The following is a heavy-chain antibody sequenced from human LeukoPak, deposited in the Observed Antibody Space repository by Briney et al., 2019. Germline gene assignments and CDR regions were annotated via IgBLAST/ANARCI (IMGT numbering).Heavy chain of an antibody. CDR2: IIPIFGTA. D-gene: IGHD3-3*01. Sequence: ASVKVSCKASGGTFSSYAISWVRQAPGQGLEWMGGIIPIFGTANYAQKLQGRVTITTDEATSTAYMELSSLRSEDTAVYYCARSLIRFLVWLSNWGQGILVTVSS. CDR1: GGTFSSYA. CDR3: ARSLIRFLVWLSN. J-gene: IGHJ4*02. V-gene: IGHV1-69*05.